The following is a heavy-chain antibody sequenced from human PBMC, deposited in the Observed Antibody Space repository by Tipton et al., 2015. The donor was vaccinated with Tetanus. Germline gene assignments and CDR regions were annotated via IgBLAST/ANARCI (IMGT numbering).Heavy chain of an antibody. D-gene: IGHD3-9*01. CDR2: INPISGAS. J-gene: IGHJ6*02. CDR3: ARGQGRRLTGTSYYGMDV. CDR1: GYTPSDYY. V-gene: IGHV1-2*06. Sequence: QSGAEVKRPGASVKVSCKASGYTPSDYYMHWLRQAPGQGLEWMGRINPISGASNFALKFQGRVTMTKDTSNSTAYMEMRSLRSDNTAVYYCARGQGRRLTGTSYYGMDVWGQGTTVIVSS.